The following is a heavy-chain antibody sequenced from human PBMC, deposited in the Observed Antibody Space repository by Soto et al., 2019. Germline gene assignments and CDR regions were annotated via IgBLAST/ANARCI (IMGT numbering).Heavy chain of an antibody. V-gene: IGHV4-39*01. J-gene: IGHJ4*02. Sequence: QLQLQESGPGLVKPSETLSLNCTVSGGSISSSSYYWGWIRQPPGKGLEWIGSIYYSGSTYYNPSLKSRVTISVDTSKNQFSLKLSSVTAADTAVYYCARHTPAISISDHWGQGTLVTVSS. D-gene: IGHD2-15*01. CDR2: IYYSGST. CDR3: ARHTPAISISDH. CDR1: GGSISSSSYY.